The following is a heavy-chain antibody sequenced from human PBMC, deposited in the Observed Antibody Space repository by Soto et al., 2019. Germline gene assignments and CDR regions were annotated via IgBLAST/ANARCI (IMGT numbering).Heavy chain of an antibody. J-gene: IGHJ4*02. CDR2: IYYSGST. CDR1: GGSISSGGYY. D-gene: IGHD3-22*01. V-gene: IGHV4-31*03. Sequence: SETLSLTCTVSGGSISSGGYYWSWIRQHPGKGLEWIGYIYYSGSTHYNPSLKSRVTISVDTSKNQFSLKLSSVTAADKAVYYCARVSVDYYDSSGFIDYWGQGTLVTVSS. CDR3: ARVSVDYYDSSGFIDY.